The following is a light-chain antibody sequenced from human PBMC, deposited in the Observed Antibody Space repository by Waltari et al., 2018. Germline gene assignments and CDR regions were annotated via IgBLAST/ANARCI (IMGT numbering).Light chain of an antibody. V-gene: IGKV2-40*01. J-gene: IGKJ4*02. Sequence: IVMTQTPLSLSVTPGEPASISCRSSQRLLESDDGNTKVDWFLQKPGQSPQLLVHTLSFRASGVPGTFSGSGSGPDFTLKTSRVYAEDLGVHYCLQRIAVPLSFGGETKMAI. CDR1: QRLLESDDGNTK. CDR2: TLS. CDR3: LQRIAVPLS.